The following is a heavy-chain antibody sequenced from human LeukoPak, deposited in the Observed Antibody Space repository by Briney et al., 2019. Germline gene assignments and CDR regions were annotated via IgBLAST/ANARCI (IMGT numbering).Heavy chain of an antibody. CDR3: TRTHEEAYYYDSSGYYPDY. V-gene: IGHV3-49*03. CDR2: IRSKAYGGTT. Sequence: GGSLRLSCTASGFTFGDYAMSWFRQAPGKGLKWVGFIRSKAYGGTTEYAASVKGRFTISRDDSKSIAYLQMNSLKTEDTAVYYCTRTHEEAYYYDSSGYYPDYWGQGTLVTVSS. CDR1: GFTFGDYA. J-gene: IGHJ4*02. D-gene: IGHD3-22*01.